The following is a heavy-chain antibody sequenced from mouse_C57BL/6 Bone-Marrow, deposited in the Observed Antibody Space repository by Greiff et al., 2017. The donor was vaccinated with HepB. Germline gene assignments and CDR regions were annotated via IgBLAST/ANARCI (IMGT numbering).Heavy chain of an antibody. CDR2: ISDGGSYT. CDR3: AREKDY. Sequence: EVKVVESGGGLVKPGGSLKLSCAASGFTFSSYSMSWVRQTPGKRLEWVATISDGGSYTYYPDNVKGRFTISRDNAKNNLYLQMSDLKSEETAMYYCAREKDYWGQGTSVTVSS. V-gene: IGHV5-4*01. CDR1: GFTFSSYS. J-gene: IGHJ4*01.